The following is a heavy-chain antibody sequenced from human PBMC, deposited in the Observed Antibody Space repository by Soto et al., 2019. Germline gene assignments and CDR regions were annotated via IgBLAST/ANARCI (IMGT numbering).Heavy chain of an antibody. CDR1: GYSFAGYW. J-gene: IGHJ4*02. D-gene: IGHD2-15*01. Sequence: GESLKISRKGSGYSFAGYWITWVRQKPGKGLEWMGRIDPSDSQTYYSPSFRGHVTISVTKSITTVFLQWSSLRASDTAMYYCARQIYHFATRPNFQNYFDSWCQGTPVTVSS. CDR2: IDPSDSQT. V-gene: IGHV5-10-1*01. CDR3: ARQIYHFATRPNFQNYFDS.